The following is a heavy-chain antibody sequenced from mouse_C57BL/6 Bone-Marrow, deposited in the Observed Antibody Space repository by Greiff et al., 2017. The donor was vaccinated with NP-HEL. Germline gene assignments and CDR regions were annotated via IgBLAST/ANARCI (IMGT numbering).Heavy chain of an antibody. CDR2: IFPGSGGT. J-gene: IGHJ2*01. CDR3: ARGGAPEGSYYFDY. Sequence: QVQLQQSGPELVKPGASVKISCKASGYTFTDYYINWVKQRPGQGLEWIGWIFPGSGGTYYNEKFKGKATLTVDKSSSTAYMLLSSLTSEDSAVYFCARGGAPEGSYYFDYWGQGTTLTVSS. V-gene: IGHV1-75*01. CDR1: GYTFTDYY.